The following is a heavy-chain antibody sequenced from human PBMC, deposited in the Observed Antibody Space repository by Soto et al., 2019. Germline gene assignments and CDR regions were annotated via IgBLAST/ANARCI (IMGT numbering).Heavy chain of an antibody. CDR1: GFNFNFYW. D-gene: IGHD6-25*01. V-gene: IGHV3-74*01. Sequence: EALLVESGGGLVQPGESLRLSCAASGFNFNFYWMHWVRQAPGTGLVWVSRISGDGTITNYAASVKGRFTISRDNAKNTLFLQMYSLRVEDTAVYYCIRDSPTNLEDPDTAASWFEPWGQGTQVTVSS. CDR3: IRDSPTNLEDPDTAASWFEP. J-gene: IGHJ5*02. CDR2: ISGDGTIT.